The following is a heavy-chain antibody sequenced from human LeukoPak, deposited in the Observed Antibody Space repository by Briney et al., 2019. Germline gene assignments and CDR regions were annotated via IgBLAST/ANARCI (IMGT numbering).Heavy chain of an antibody. Sequence: GASVKVSCKASGYTFTGYYMHWVRQAPGQGLEWMGWINPNSGGTNYAQKFQGRVTMTRDTSISTAYMELSRLRSDDTAMYYCARFKSSKAVAGFDYWGQGTLVTVSS. V-gene: IGHV1-2*02. J-gene: IGHJ4*02. CDR3: ARFKSSKAVAGFDY. CDR1: GYTFTGYY. D-gene: IGHD6-19*01. CDR2: INPNSGGT.